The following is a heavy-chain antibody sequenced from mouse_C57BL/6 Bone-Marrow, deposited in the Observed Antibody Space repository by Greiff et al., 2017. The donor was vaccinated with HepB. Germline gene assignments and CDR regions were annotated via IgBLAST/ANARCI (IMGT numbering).Heavy chain of an antibody. Sequence: EVKLQESGGGLVQPGGSMRLSCVASGFTFSNYWMNWVRQSPEKGFEWVAQIRLKSDNYATHYAESVKGRFTISRDDSKSSVYLQMNNLRAEDTGIYYCTASSTMRAMDYWGQGTSVTVSS. CDR3: TASSTMRAMDY. CDR1: GFTFSNYW. J-gene: IGHJ4*01. V-gene: IGHV6-3*01. D-gene: IGHD2-4*01. CDR2: IRLKSDNYAT.